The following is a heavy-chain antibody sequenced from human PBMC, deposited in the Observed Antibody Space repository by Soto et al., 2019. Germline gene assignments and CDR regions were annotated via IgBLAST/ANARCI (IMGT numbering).Heavy chain of an antibody. D-gene: IGHD5-12*01. CDR2: INPNGGAT. CDR1: GDSFNDYY. J-gene: IGHJ6*03. Sequence: VQLAQSGAEVKKPGASVKVSCKTSGDSFNDYYIHWVRQAPGQGLEWMGWINPNGGATKYAQKLQGRVTVTRDPSIRTVYMELSSLRSDDTAVYYCARESGGATATLDYYYFYMDVWGKGTTVTVSS. CDR3: ARESGGATATLDYYYFYMDV. V-gene: IGHV1-2*02.